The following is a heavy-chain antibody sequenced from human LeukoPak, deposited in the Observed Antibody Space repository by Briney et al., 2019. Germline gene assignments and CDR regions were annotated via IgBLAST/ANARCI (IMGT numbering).Heavy chain of an antibody. D-gene: IGHD1-26*01. Sequence: GGSLRLSCAASGFTFSSYSMNCVRQAPGEGLGWGSCICSGSGYTYYADSAKGRFTISRDKAKNPLYLQMNSLRAEDTAVYYCARDVGATRRFFYYWGQGTLVTVSS. J-gene: IGHJ4*02. V-gene: IGHV3-21*01. CDR2: ICSGSGYT. CDR3: ARDVGATRRFFYY. CDR1: GFTFSSYS.